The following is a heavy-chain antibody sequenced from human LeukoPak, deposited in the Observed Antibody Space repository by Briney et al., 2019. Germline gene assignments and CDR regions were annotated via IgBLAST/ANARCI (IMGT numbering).Heavy chain of an antibody. Sequence: GESLKISCKGSGYSFTSYWIASVRHMPGKGLDWMGIIYLGDSDTRYSPSFQGQVTISADKSISTAYLQWSSLKASDTAMYYCARLSSSWYGDIWGQGTMVTVSS. CDR2: IYLGDSDT. J-gene: IGHJ3*02. D-gene: IGHD6-13*01. CDR3: ARLSSSWYGDI. V-gene: IGHV5-51*01. CDR1: GYSFTSYW.